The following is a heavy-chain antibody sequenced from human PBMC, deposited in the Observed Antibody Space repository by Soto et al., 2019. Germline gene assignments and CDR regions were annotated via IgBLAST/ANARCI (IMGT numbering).Heavy chain of an antibody. D-gene: IGHD3-16*02. CDR2: ISYDGSNK. Sequence: QVQLVESGGGVVQPGRSLRLSCAASGFTFSSYGMHWVRQAPGKGLEWVAVISYDGSNKYYADSVKGRFTISRDNSKNTLYLQMNSLRAEDTAVYYCAKVETPYDYVWGSYRPWGQGTLVTVSS. V-gene: IGHV3-30*18. CDR3: AKVETPYDYVWGSYRP. J-gene: IGHJ5*02. CDR1: GFTFSSYG.